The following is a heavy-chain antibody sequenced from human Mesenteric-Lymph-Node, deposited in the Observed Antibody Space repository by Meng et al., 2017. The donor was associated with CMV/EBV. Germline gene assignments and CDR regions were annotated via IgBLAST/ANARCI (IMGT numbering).Heavy chain of an antibody. CDR2: ISSSSSYI. Sequence: GESLKISCAASGFTFSSYSMNWVRQAPGKGLEWVSFISSSSSYIYYTDSVKGRFTISRDNAKNSLYLQMNSLRAEDTAAYYCARDLPRNIVVVPAAMGESGMDVWGQGTTVTVSS. CDR3: ARDLPRNIVVVPAAMGESGMDV. V-gene: IGHV3-21*06. J-gene: IGHJ6*02. D-gene: IGHD2-2*01. CDR1: GFTFSSYS.